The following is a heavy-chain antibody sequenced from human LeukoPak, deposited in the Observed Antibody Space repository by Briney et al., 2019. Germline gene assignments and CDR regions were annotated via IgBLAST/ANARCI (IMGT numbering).Heavy chain of an antibody. V-gene: IGHV4-38-2*01. J-gene: IGHJ4*02. D-gene: IGHD6-13*01. Sequence: PGGSLRLSCAASGFTFSSYWMTWVRPPPGKGLEWIGCIYHSGSTYYNPSLKSRVTISVDTSKNQFSLKLSSVTAADTAVYYCARAYSSSWYRDYYFDYWGQGTLVTVSS. CDR3: ARAYSSSWYRDYYFDY. CDR2: IYHSGST. CDR1: GFTFSSYW.